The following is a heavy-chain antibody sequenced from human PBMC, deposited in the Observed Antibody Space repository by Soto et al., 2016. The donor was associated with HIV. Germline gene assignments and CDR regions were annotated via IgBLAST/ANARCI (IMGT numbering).Heavy chain of an antibody. D-gene: IGHD5-12*01. CDR1: GFTFSDHA. CDR3: ARLGTWLQKDLDY. Sequence: EVQLLESGGGLVQPGGSLRLSCAASGFTFSDHAMSWVRQTPEKGLEWVSGISGNGRNTHFAGSGRFTISRDNSRNTLFLQMNNLRAEDTAIYYCARLGTWLQKDLDYWGQGTLVTVSS. CDR2: ISGNGRNT. J-gene: IGHJ4*02. V-gene: IGHV3-23*01.